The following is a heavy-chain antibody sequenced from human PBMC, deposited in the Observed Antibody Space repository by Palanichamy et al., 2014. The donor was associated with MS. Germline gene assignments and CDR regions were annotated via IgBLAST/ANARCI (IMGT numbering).Heavy chain of an antibody. CDR3: ARGQQGP. J-gene: IGHJ4*02. CDR2: ISYDGSNK. V-gene: IGHV3-30*04. CDR1: SSYA. Sequence: SSYAMHWVRQAPGKGLEWVAVISYDGSNKYYADSVKGRFTISRDNSKNTLYLQMNSLRAEDTAVYYCARGQQGPWGQGTLVTVSS.